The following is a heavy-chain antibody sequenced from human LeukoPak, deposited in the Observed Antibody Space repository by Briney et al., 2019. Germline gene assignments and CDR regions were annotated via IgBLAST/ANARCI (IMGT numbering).Heavy chain of an antibody. J-gene: IGHJ4*02. Sequence: ASVKVSCKASGYTFTGYYMHWVRQAPGQGLEWMGRINPNSGGTNYAQKFQGRVTMTRDTSISTAYMELSRLRSDDTAVYYCALYSVFGSWYFDYWGQGTLVTVSS. CDR2: INPNSGGT. CDR1: GYTFTGYY. CDR3: ALYSVFGSWYFDY. D-gene: IGHD2-15*01. V-gene: IGHV1-2*06.